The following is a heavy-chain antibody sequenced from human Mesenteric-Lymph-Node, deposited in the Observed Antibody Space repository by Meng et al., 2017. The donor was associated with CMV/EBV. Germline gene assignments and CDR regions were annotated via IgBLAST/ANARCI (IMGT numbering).Heavy chain of an antibody. V-gene: IGHV3-30*02. Sequence: GESLKISCAASGFTFSSYGMHWVRQAPGKGLEWVAFIRYDGSNKYYADSVKGRFTISRDNSKNTLYLQMNSLRAEDTAVYYCEVVPAAMGPDYYYGMDVWGQGTTVTVSS. CDR3: EVVPAAMGPDYYYGMDV. D-gene: IGHD2-2*01. CDR2: IRYDGSNK. J-gene: IGHJ6*02. CDR1: GFTFSSYG.